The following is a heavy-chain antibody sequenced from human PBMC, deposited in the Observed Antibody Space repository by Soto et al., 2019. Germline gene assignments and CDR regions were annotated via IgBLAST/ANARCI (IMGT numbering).Heavy chain of an antibody. CDR2: ISYDGSEK. D-gene: IGHD2-2*02. J-gene: IGHJ4*02. CDR3: AKSPNFYCSSPNCYKYYFDH. CDR1: GFTFNTYG. Sequence: GCLLLSCSASGFTFNTYGMHWVRQAPGKGLEWVAVISYDGSEKYYVDSVKGRFTISKDNSKNTLYLQMNSLRPEDTAVYYCAKSPNFYCSSPNCYKYYFDHWGQGTRVTVYS. V-gene: IGHV3-30*18.